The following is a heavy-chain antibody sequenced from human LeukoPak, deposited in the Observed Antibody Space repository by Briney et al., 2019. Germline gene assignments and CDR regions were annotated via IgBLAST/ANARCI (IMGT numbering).Heavy chain of an antibody. D-gene: IGHD6-19*01. V-gene: IGHV3-53*01. CDR2: IYSGGST. J-gene: IGHJ4*02. Sequence: GGSLRLSCAASGFTVSSNYMSWVRQAPGKGLEWVSVIYSGGSTYYADSVKGRFTIPRDNSKNTLYLQMNSLRAEDTAVYYCARAAGYSSGWYFGWGQGTLVTVSS. CDR1: GFTVSSNY. CDR3: ARAAGYSSGWYFG.